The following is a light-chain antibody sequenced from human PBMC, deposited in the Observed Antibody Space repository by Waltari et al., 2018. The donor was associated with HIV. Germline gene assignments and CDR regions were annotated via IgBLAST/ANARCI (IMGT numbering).Light chain of an antibody. J-gene: IGLJ3*02. CDR3: TAWDASLSVWV. CDR1: SANIGSIS. Sequence: QSVLTQPPSAPGTSGQRVTLSYSGSSANIGSISVYWYRQRPGMAPKLLIYRNNQRPSGVPDRFAGSKSGTSASLAISGLRSEDEADYYCTAWDASLSVWVFGGWTKLTVL. CDR2: RNN. V-gene: IGLV1-47*01.